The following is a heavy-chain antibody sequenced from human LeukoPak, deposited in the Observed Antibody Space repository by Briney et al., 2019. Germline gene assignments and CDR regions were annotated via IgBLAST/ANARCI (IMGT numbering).Heavy chain of an antibody. Sequence: SETLSLTCTVSGGSISSGGYYWSWIRQHPGKGLEWIGYIYYSGSTYYNPSLKSRVTISVDTSKNQFSLKLSSVTAADTAVYYCARGGGRDNLYYFDHWGQGTLVTVSS. CDR1: GGSISSGGYY. D-gene: IGHD1-1*01. CDR3: ARGGGRDNLYYFDH. V-gene: IGHV4-31*03. J-gene: IGHJ4*02. CDR2: IYYSGST.